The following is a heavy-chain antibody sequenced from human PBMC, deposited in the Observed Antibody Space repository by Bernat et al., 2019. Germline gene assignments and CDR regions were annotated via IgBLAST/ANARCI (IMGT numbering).Heavy chain of an antibody. V-gene: IGHV3-7*02. Sequence: EVQLVESGGGLVQPGGSLRLSCVASGFIFSSYWMSWVRQAPGKGLEWVANIKQDGSEKYYVDSVKGRFTISRDNAKNSLFLQMNGLRAEDTAVYYCVGPIVYSYGRFYPDYWGQGTLVTVSS. CDR1: GFIFSSYW. J-gene: IGHJ4*02. D-gene: IGHD5-18*01. CDR3: VGPIVYSYGRFYPDY. CDR2: IKQDGSEK.